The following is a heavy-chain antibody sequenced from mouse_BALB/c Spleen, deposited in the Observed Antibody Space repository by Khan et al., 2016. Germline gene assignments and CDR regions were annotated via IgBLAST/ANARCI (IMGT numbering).Heavy chain of an antibody. V-gene: IGHV2-6-7*01. J-gene: IGHJ3*01. CDR3: SGDYGGFAY. CDR2: ILADGRT. Sequence: QVQLKESGPGLVAPSQSLSITCTVSEFSLTGYGANWVRQPPGKGLVWWGKILADGRTDYNPALKSRVIISKDNSKSQVVLRMNSLQTEDTANYYCSGDYGGFAYWGQGTLVIVSA. CDR1: EFSLTGYG. D-gene: IGHD1-2*01.